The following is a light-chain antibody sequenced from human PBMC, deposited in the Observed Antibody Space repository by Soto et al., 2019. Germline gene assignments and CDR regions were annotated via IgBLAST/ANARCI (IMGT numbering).Light chain of an antibody. Sequence: EIVMTQSPATLSVSPGESATLSCRASQSVSNHLGWFQHKPGQVPRLLIYGASHRVPGIPARFSGSVSGTEFTLTLSGLQSEDFAVLSCQQAINSHRTFGNGRKV. V-gene: IGKV3-15*01. J-gene: IGKJ1*01. CDR2: GAS. CDR1: QSVSNH. CDR3: QQAINSHRT.